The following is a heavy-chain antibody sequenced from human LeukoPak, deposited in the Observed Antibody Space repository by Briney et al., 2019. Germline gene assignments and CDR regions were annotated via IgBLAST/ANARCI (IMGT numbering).Heavy chain of an antibody. CDR1: GGSFSGYY. D-gene: IGHD2-15*01. CDR2: INHSGST. V-gene: IGHV4-34*01. CDR3: VAANLSSDY. Sequence: SETLSLTCAVYGGSFSGYYWSWLRQPPGKGLEWIGEINHSGSTNYNPSLKSRVTISVDTSKNQFSLKPSSVTAADTAVYLVVAANLSSDYWGQGTLVTVSS. J-gene: IGHJ4*02.